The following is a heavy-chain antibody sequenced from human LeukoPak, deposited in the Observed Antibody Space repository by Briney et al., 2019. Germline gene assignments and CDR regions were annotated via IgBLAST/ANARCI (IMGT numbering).Heavy chain of an antibody. J-gene: IGHJ4*02. Sequence: SETLSLTCAVYGGSFSGYYWSWIRQPPGKGLEWIGEINHSGSTNYNPSLKSRVTISVDTSKNQFPLKLSSVTAADTAVYYCARVEAAAFDYWGQGTLVTVSS. V-gene: IGHV4-34*01. CDR3: ARVEAAAFDY. CDR2: INHSGST. CDR1: GGSFSGYY. D-gene: IGHD6-13*01.